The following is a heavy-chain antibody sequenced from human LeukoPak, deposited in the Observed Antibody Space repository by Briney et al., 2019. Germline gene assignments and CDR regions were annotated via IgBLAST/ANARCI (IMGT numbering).Heavy chain of an antibody. Sequence: SETLSLTCTVSGCTINYYYWMWIRQPPGKGLEWVGYIYYSGGTNYNPSLESRVTMLVDTSKNQFSLKLTAVTAADTAVYYCARESAGAGHFDYWGQGSLVTVSS. CDR1: GCTINYYY. CDR2: IYYSGGT. J-gene: IGHJ4*02. D-gene: IGHD7-27*01. CDR3: ARESAGAGHFDY. V-gene: IGHV4-59*01.